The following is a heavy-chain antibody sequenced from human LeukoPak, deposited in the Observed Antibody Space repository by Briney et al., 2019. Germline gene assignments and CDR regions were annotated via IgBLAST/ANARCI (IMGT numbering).Heavy chain of an antibody. CDR1: GFTFSSYS. V-gene: IGHV3-48*01. CDR3: ARDGRGYSYGYRAFDI. Sequence: ASVKVSCKASGFTFSSYSMNWVRQAPGKGLEWVSYISSSSSTIYYADSVKGRFTISRDNAKNSLYLQMNSLRAEDTAVYYCARDGRGYSYGYRAFDIWGQGTMVTVSS. J-gene: IGHJ3*02. D-gene: IGHD5-18*01. CDR2: ISSSSSTI.